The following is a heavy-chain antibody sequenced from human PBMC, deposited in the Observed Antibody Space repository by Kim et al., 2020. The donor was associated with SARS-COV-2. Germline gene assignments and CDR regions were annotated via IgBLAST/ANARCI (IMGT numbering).Heavy chain of an antibody. V-gene: IGHV4-34*01. J-gene: IGHJ6*02. D-gene: IGHD3-10*01. CDR2: INHSGST. CDR3: ARGVFLWPSEAGYYYYGMDV. Sequence: SETLSLTCAVYGGSFSGYYWSWIRQPPGKGLEWIGEINHSGSTNYNPSLKSRVTISVDTSKNQFSLKLSSVTAADTAVYYCARGVFLWPSEAGYYYYGMDVWGQGTTVTVSS. CDR1: GGSFSGYY.